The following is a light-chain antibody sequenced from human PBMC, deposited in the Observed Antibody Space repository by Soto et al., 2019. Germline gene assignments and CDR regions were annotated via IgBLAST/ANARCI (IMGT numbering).Light chain of an antibody. V-gene: IGLV1-40*01. CDR3: QTYDSSLSTSVV. CDR1: SSNIGAGYA. J-gene: IGLJ2*01. Sequence: QSVLTQPPTVSGAPGQRVTISCTGSSSNIGAGYAVHWYQQIPGTAPKLLIHDDTDRPSGVPDRFSGSKSGNSASLAITGLQAEDDADYYCQTYDSSLSTSVVFGGGTQLTVL. CDR2: DDT.